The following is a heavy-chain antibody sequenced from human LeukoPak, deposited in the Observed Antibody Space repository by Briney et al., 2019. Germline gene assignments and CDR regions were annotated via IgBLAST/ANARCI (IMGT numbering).Heavy chain of an antibody. Sequence: ASVKVSCKASGYTFTTYAMHWARQAPGQRLEWMGWINSGYHNTKYSQKFQGRVTITSDTSASTAYMEVRSLTSEDTAIYYCARDSYMAAADTWFDPWGQGTLVTVSS. CDR2: INSGYHNT. V-gene: IGHV1-3*01. CDR3: ARDSYMAAADTWFDP. CDR1: GYTFTTYA. J-gene: IGHJ5*02. D-gene: IGHD6-13*01.